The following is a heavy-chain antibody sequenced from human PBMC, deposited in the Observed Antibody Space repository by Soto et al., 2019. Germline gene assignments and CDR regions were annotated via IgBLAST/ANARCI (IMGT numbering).Heavy chain of an antibody. V-gene: IGHV3-23*01. CDR1: GFTFSSHV. D-gene: IGHD3-16*01. CDR3: AKGWGDG. Sequence: EVRLLESAGGLVQPGGSMRLSCAASGFTFSSHVMSWVRQAPGNRLEWVSSISGSGGSTNYADSVKGRFTISRDNYNNTVYLQMNSLRDEATAVYYCAKGWGDGWGQGTLVTVSS. CDR2: ISGSGGST. J-gene: IGHJ4*02.